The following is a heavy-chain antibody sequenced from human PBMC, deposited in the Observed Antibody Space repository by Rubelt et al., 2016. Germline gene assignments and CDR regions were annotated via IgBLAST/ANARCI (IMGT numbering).Heavy chain of an antibody. CDR3: SRGLETINGY. D-gene: IGHD5-24*01. Sequence: QVQLVQSGAEVKKPGASVKVSCKASGYTFSNYGISWVRQAPGQGLQWMGWISAYNGNTKYAQKHQGRVTMTTDTSTATAYMELTNLRSDDTAVYYCSRGLETINGYWGQGTLVTVSS. CDR1: GYTFSNYG. V-gene: IGHV1-18*01. J-gene: IGHJ4*02. CDR2: ISAYNGNT.